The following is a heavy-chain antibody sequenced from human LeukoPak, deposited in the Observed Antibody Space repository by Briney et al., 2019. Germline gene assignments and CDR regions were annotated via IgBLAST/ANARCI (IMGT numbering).Heavy chain of an antibody. Sequence: AGSLRLSCAASGFTFSSSGMHWVRQAPGKGLEWVAFIRYDGTSKYYADSVKGRFTISRDNSKNTVYLQMNSLRAEDTAVYYCAKETRGSYSDYWGQGTLVTVSS. CDR2: IRYDGTSK. D-gene: IGHD1-26*01. CDR3: AKETRGSYSDY. V-gene: IGHV3-30*02. J-gene: IGHJ4*02. CDR1: GFTFSSSG.